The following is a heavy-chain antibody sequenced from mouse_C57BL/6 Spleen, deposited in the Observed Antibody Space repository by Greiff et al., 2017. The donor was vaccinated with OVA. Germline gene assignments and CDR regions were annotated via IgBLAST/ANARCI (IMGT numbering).Heavy chain of an antibody. CDR2: IRLKSDNYAT. CDR1: GFTFSNYW. CDR3: TGEGLRSFAY. J-gene: IGHJ3*01. Sequence: VQLKESGGGLVQPGGSMKLSCVASGFTFSNYWMNWVRQSPEKGLEWVAQIRLKSDNYATHYAESVKGRFTISRDDSKSSVYLQMNNLRAEDTGIYYCTGEGLRSFAYWGQGTLVTVSA. V-gene: IGHV6-3*01. D-gene: IGHD1-1*01.